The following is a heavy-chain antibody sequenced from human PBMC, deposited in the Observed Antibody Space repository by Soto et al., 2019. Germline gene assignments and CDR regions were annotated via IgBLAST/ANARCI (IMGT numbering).Heavy chain of an antibody. CDR2: ISSSSSYI. D-gene: IGHD2-2*01. Sequence: LRHSCAASGFTFSSYSMNWVRQAPGKGLEWVSSISSSSSYIYYADSVKGRFTISRDNAKNSLYLQMNSLRAEDTAVYYCARSPYCSSTSCSKIYGMDVWGQGTTVTVSS. CDR3: ARSPYCSSTSCSKIYGMDV. J-gene: IGHJ6*02. CDR1: GFTFSSYS. V-gene: IGHV3-21*01.